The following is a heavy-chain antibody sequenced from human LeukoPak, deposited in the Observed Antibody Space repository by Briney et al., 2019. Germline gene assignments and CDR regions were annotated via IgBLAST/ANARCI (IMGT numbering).Heavy chain of an antibody. CDR3: TRKATTGPTKAAFDV. D-gene: IGHD4-17*01. Sequence: SDTLSLTCAVSGYSISNDYYWGWIRPPPGRGLEWIGHIYHSGSGYYNPSLKSRVAMSVDTSKNQFSLKLSSVTAVDTAVYYCTRKATTGPTKAAFDVWGQGTMVTVSS. J-gene: IGHJ3*01. V-gene: IGHV4-28*01. CDR2: IYHSGSG. CDR1: GYSISNDYY.